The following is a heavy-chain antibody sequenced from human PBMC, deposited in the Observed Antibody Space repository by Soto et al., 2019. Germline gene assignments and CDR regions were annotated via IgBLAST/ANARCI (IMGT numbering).Heavy chain of an antibody. Sequence: QVQLVQSGAEVKKPGASVKVSCKASGYTFRDYGISWVRQAPGQGLEWMGWISAFNGNTNYTKKFQDRVTVTTDTSTNTAYMELRSLRPDDTAVYYCARDQQWLVPVPLNVDFWGPGTPVIVS. CDR3: ARDQQWLVPVPLNVDF. D-gene: IGHD6-19*01. V-gene: IGHV1-18*01. J-gene: IGHJ4*02. CDR1: GYTFRDYG. CDR2: ISAFNGNT.